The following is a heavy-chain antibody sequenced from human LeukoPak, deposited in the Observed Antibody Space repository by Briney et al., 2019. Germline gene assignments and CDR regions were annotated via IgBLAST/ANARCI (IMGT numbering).Heavy chain of an antibody. J-gene: IGHJ4*02. V-gene: IGHV1-24*01. CDR1: GYTLTELS. Sequence: ASVKVSCKVSGYTLTELSMHWVRQAPGEGLEWMGGFDPEDGETIYAQKFQGRVTMTEDTSTDTAYMELSSLRSEDTAVYYCARSHSIAVASDYWGQGTLVTVSS. CDR3: ARSHSIAVASDY. CDR2: FDPEDGET. D-gene: IGHD6-19*01.